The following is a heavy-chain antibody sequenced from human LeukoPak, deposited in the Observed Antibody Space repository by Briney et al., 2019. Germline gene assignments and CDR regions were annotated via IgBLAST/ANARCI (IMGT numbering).Heavy chain of an antibody. CDR1: GDSITNYY. Sequence: SETLSLTCTVSGDSITNYYWSWIRQPPGNRLEWIGYIYYSGTTKYNPSLNSRVTISVDTSKNQFSLKLTSVTAADTAVYFCTRVAVHGYSDYWGQGTLITVSS. J-gene: IGHJ4*02. CDR2: IYYSGTT. D-gene: IGHD5-24*01. V-gene: IGHV4-59*01. CDR3: TRVAVHGYSDY.